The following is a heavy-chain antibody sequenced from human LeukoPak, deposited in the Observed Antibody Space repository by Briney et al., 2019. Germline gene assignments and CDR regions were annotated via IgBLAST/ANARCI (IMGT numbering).Heavy chain of an antibody. V-gene: IGHV3-23*05. J-gene: IGHJ4*02. Sequence: GGSLRLSCAASKFTFRNYAMSWVRQAPGKGLAWVSSIDNSGTIAYYADSVKGRFTISRDNSKNTLYLQMNSLRAEDTAVYFCAKIGQPTGTGLDYWGQGTLVTVSS. CDR2: IDNSGTIA. CDR3: AKIGQPTGTGLDY. CDR1: KFTFRNYA. D-gene: IGHD1-1*01.